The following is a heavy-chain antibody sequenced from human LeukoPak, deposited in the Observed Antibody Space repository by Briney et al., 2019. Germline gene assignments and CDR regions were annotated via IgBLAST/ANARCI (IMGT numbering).Heavy chain of an antibody. CDR3: ARERYDYIWGSYSH. V-gene: IGHV3-53*01. CDR2: IYSGGST. Sequence: PGGSLRLSCAASGFTVSSNYMSWVRQAPGKGLEWVSVIYSGGSTYYADSVKGRFNISRDNSKNTLYLQMNSLRAEDTAVYYCARERYDYIWGSYSHWGQGTLVTVSS. CDR1: GFTVSSNY. J-gene: IGHJ4*02. D-gene: IGHD3-16*01.